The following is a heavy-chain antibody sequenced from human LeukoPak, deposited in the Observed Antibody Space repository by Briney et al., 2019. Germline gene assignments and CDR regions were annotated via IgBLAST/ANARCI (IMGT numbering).Heavy chain of an antibody. J-gene: IGHJ4*02. Sequence: PSETLSLTCTVSGGFISSGYYYWTWIRQPAGKALEWIGRIYTSGNTNYEPSLESRVTISLDTSKKQFSLNLSSVTAADTAIYYCARLSYYDNSDFALFDYWGQGTLVTVSS. D-gene: IGHD3-22*01. CDR2: IYTSGNT. CDR1: GGFISSGYYY. V-gene: IGHV4-61*02. CDR3: ARLSYYDNSDFALFDY.